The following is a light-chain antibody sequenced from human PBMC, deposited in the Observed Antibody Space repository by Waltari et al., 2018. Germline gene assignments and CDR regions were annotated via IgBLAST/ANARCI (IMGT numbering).Light chain of an antibody. CDR1: QSLIHSNGNTY. J-gene: IGKJ4*01. CDR3: MQGTHPPQT. V-gene: IGKV2-30*02. Sequence: DVVMTQSPLSLPVTLGQPASISCRSSQSLIHSNGNTYLNWFQQRPGQSPRQLIYNVSNRDSGVPDRFSGSGSGTDFTLKISRVEAEDVGVYYCMQGTHPPQTFGGGTKVEIK. CDR2: NVS.